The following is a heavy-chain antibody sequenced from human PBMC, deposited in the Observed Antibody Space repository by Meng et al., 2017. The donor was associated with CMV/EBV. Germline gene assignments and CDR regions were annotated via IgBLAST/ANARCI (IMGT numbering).Heavy chain of an antibody. V-gene: IGHV3-7*02. J-gene: IGHJ4*02. CDR1: GLTISNYW. CDR3: RLGHYSQD. Sequence: LVECGGGLVQPGGSLILSCAASGLTISNYWMSWVRQAPGKGLEWVANIKKDGSEKYYVDSVKGRFSISRDNADNSLYLQMNNLRAEDTAVYYCRLGHYSQDWGQGTLVTVSS. CDR2: IKKDGSEK. D-gene: IGHD4-17*01.